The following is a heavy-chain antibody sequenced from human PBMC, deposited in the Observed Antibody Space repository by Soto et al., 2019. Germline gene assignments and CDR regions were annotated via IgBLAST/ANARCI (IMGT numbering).Heavy chain of an antibody. V-gene: IGHV4-39*01. CDR2: IYYSGST. J-gene: IGHJ5*02. CDR3: ARHYSSGSRNWFDP. D-gene: IGHD6-19*01. Sequence: QLQLQESGPGLVKPSETLSLTCSVSGGSINSSSYFWGRVRQPPGKGLEWIGSIYYSGSTYYNPSLRSRVTISVDTSKNQFSLKLSSVTAADTAVFYCARHYSSGSRNWFDPWGQGTLVTVSS. CDR1: GGSINSSSYF.